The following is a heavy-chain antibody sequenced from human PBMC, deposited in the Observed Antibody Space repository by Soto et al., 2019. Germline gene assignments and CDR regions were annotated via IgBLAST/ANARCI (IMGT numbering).Heavy chain of an antibody. D-gene: IGHD5-12*01. CDR3: ASSRGYSGYDPYYYYYGMDV. Sequence: ASVKVSCKASGGTFSSYAISWVRQAPGQGLEWMGGIIPIFGTANYAQKFQGRVTITADESTSTAYMELSSLRSEDTAVYYCASSRGYSGYDPYYYYYGMDVWGQGTTVTVSS. J-gene: IGHJ6*02. CDR1: GGTFSSYA. V-gene: IGHV1-69*13. CDR2: IIPIFGTA.